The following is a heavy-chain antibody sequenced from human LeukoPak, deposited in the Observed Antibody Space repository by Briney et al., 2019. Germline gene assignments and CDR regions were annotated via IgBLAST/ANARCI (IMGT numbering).Heavy chain of an antibody. CDR2: ISGSGGST. CDR1: GGTFSAYW. J-gene: IGHJ4*02. D-gene: IGHD3-9*01. V-gene: IGHV3-23*01. CDR3: AKIRGGQGLTGYYYFDY. Sequence: GGSLRLSCAVSGGTFSAYWVAWVRQSPGKGLEWVSAISGSGGSTYYADSVKGRFTISRDNSKNTLYLQMNSLRAEDTAVYYCAKIRGGQGLTGYYYFDYWGQGTLVTVSS.